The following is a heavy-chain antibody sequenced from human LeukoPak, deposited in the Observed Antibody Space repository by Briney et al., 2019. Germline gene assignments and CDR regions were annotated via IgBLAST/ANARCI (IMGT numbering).Heavy chain of an antibody. J-gene: IGHJ6*03. CDR2: VDQTGSP. CDR1: GGSLRSDRHN. Sequence: ETLSLTCSVSGGSLRSDRHNWAWVRQSADKGLEHIGSVDQTGSPYYNPPLKSRVTISVDTSNKQSSLNLTSVTAADTAVYYCARDLGGYPFFMDVWGKGTTVTVSS. D-gene: IGHD2-15*01. V-gene: IGHV4-39*07. CDR3: ARDLGGYPFFMDV.